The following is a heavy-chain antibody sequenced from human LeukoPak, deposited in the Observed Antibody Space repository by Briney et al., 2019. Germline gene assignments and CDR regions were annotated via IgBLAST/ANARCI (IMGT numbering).Heavy chain of an antibody. Sequence: GGSLILSCAGSGFTFSSYWMSWVRQAPGKGLEWVANIKQDGSEKYYVDSVKGRFTISRDNAKNSLYLQMNSLRAEDTAVYYCAVDCSSTSFYDLYYWGRGT. D-gene: IGHD2-2*01. V-gene: IGHV3-7*02. CDR2: IKQDGSEK. CDR3: AVDCSSTSFYDLYY. J-gene: IGHJ4*02. CDR1: GFTFSSYW.